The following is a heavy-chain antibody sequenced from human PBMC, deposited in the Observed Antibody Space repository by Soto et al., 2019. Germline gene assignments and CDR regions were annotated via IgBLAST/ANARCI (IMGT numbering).Heavy chain of an antibody. CDR2: ISAYNGNT. Sequence: ASVKVSCKASGYTFTSYGISWVRQAPGQGLEWMGWISAYNGNTNYAQKLQGRVTMTTDTSTSTAYMELRSLRSDDTAVYYCARGSRGGSHYYYYMDVWGKGTTVTVSS. V-gene: IGHV1-18*01. CDR1: GYTFTSYG. CDR3: ARGSRGGSHYYYYMDV. D-gene: IGHD2-15*01. J-gene: IGHJ6*03.